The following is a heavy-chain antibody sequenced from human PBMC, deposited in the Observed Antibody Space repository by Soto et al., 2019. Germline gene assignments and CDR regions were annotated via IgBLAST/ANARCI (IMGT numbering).Heavy chain of an antibody. CDR3: ARDLKALVITFDY. D-gene: IGHD3-22*01. Sequence: PGGSLRLSCAASGFTFSSYSMNWVRQAPGKGLEWVSSISSSSSYIYYADSVKGRFTISRDNAKNSLYLQMNSLRAEDTAVYYCARDLKALVITFDYWGQGTLVTVSS. J-gene: IGHJ4*02. CDR1: GFTFSSYS. CDR2: ISSSSSYI. V-gene: IGHV3-21*01.